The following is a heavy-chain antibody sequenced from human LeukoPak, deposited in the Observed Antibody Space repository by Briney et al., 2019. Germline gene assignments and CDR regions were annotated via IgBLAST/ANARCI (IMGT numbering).Heavy chain of an antibody. D-gene: IGHD1-26*01. V-gene: IGHV3-7*03. Sequence: GGSLRLSCAASGFTFSSYCTGWVRQAPGKGLEWVASINQDGSEKYYVDFVKGRFTISRDNAKKSLYLQMNSLRAEDTAVYYCAKDRLSGSYYAGAFDIWGQGTMVTVSS. J-gene: IGHJ3*02. CDR3: AKDRLSGSYYAGAFDI. CDR2: INQDGSEK. CDR1: GFTFSSYC.